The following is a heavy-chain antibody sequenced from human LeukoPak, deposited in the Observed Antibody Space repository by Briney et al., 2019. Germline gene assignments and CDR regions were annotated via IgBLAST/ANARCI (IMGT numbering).Heavy chain of an antibody. Sequence: GGSLRLSCAASGFTFSRNGMTWVRQAPGKGLEWVSAISGSGGSTYYGDSVKGRFTISGDNSKNTLYLQMNSLRAGDTAVYYCAKVGTVYFPLDFWGQGTLVTVSS. CDR2: ISGSGGST. CDR3: AKVGTVYFPLDF. CDR1: GFTFSRNG. D-gene: IGHD2/OR15-2a*01. V-gene: IGHV3-23*01. J-gene: IGHJ4*02.